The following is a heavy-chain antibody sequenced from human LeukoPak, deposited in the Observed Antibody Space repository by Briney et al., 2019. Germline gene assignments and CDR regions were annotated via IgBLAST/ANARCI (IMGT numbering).Heavy chain of an antibody. CDR1: GFTFSDHY. CDR3: VREGEGPLSKDFDY. D-gene: IGHD2/OR15-2a*01. J-gene: IGHJ4*02. Sequence: ASMKVSCKSSGFTFSDHYIHWVRQGPGQGLEWMGYIGPHSTFTSSPQEFQGRVTMTRDASMSTAYMELTRLTSDDTAVYYCVREGEGPLSKDFDYWGQGTLVTVSS. CDR2: IGPHSTFT. V-gene: IGHV1-2*02.